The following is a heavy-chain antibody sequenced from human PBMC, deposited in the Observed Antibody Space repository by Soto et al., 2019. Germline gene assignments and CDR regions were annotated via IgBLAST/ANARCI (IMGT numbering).Heavy chain of an antibody. CDR2: INHSGST. V-gene: IGHV4-34*01. CDR1: GGSFSGYF. J-gene: IGHJ4*02. D-gene: IGHD2-15*01. Sequence: SETLSLTXAVYGGSFSGYFWTWIRQSPGKGLEWIGEINHSGSTNSNPSLKSRVAISVDTSKNQISLKLRSVTAADTAVYYCARGISLIVEVQRDAPDKYYFDSWGQGTLVTVSS. CDR3: ARGISLIVEVQRDAPDKYYFDS.